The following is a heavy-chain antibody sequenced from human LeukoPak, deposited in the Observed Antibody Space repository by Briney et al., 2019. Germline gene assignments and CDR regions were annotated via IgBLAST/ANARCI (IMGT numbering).Heavy chain of an antibody. D-gene: IGHD3-3*01. CDR1: GFTFNNYA. J-gene: IGHJ4*02. V-gene: IGHV3-23*01. Sequence: GASLRLSCAASGFTFNNYAMSWVRQAPGKGLEWVSAISYSGDTTHYADTVTGRFTIFRDNSKNTLFVQMNGLRAEDMAIYYCAKRSGGTFGFIDSWGRGTLVTVSS. CDR2: ISYSGDTT. CDR3: AKRSGGTFGFIDS.